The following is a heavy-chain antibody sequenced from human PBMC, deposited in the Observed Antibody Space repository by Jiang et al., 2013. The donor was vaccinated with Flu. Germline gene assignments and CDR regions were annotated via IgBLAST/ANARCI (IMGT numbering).Heavy chain of an antibody. D-gene: IGHD6-19*01. CDR3: ARARGGAVATGWDY. CDR2: INPSGGST. J-gene: IGHJ4*02. Sequence: YMHWVRQAPGQGLEWMGIINPSGGSTSYAQKFQGRVTMTRDTSTSTVYMELSSLRSEDTAVYYCARARGGAVATGWDYWGQGTLVTVSS. CDR1: Y. V-gene: IGHV1-46*01.